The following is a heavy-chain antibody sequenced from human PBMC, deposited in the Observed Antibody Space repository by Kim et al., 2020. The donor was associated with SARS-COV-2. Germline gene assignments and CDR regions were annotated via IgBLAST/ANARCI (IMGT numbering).Heavy chain of an antibody. J-gene: IGHJ4*02. Sequence: YAESRKGRLTHPRDNSQNTLYLQMNRRRAEDTAVYYCAKDRNVVVTAFDYWGQGTLVTVSS. V-gene: IGHV3-23*01. CDR3: AKDRNVVVTAFDY. D-gene: IGHD2-21*02.